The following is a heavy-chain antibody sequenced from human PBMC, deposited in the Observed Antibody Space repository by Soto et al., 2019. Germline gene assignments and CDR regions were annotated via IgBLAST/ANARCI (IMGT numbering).Heavy chain of an antibody. CDR2: ISASGEST. J-gene: IGHJ3*01. Sequence: GGSLRLSCAASGFTFSTYAMSWGRQAPGRGLEWVSAISASGESTYSADSVKGRFTISRDNSMNALYLQMSSLRIEDTAVYYCARPRGYGVFDAYHLWGQGTMVTVSS. D-gene: IGHD4-17*01. CDR1: GFTFSTYA. V-gene: IGHV3-23*01. CDR3: ARPRGYGVFDAYHL.